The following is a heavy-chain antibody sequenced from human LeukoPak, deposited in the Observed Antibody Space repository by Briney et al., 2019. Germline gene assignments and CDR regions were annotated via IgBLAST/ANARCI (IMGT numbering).Heavy chain of an antibody. D-gene: IGHD6-13*01. CDR1: GGSISSSSYY. V-gene: IGHV4-39*01. CDR3: ARGDSSSYNWFDP. CDR2: IYYSGST. J-gene: IGHJ5*02. Sequence: SETLSLTCTVSGGSISSSSYYWGWIRQPPGKGLEWIGSIYYSGSTYYNPSLKSRVTIPVDTSKNQFSLKLSSVTAADTAVYYCARGDSSSYNWFDPWGQGTLVTVSS.